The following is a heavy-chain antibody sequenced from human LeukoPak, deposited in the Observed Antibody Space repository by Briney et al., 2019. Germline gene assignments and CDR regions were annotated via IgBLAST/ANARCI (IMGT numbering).Heavy chain of an antibody. CDR2: ISINNGNR. Sequence: ASVKVSCKASGYTFSNFGISWVRQAPGQGLEWMGWISINNGNRNYAQKVQGRVTMTTDTSTNTASMELRSLRSDDTAVYYCGRSQTTGFGESIGYWGQGTLVTVSS. V-gene: IGHV1-18*01. J-gene: IGHJ4*02. CDR3: GRSQTTGFGESIGY. CDR1: GYTFSNFG. D-gene: IGHD3-10*01.